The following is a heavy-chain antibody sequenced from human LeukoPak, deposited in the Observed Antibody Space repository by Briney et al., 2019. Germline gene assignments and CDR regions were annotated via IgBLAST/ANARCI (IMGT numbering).Heavy chain of an antibody. CDR3: GKDSRYGYGGNSFDY. Sequence: GASVKVSCKGSGYTLTELSMHWVRQAPGKGLEWMGGFDPEDGETIYAQKFQGRVTMTEDTSTDTAYMELSSLRSEDTAVYYWGKDSRYGYGGNSFDYWGPGTLVTVSS. V-gene: IGHV1-24*01. CDR2: FDPEDGET. J-gene: IGHJ4*02. D-gene: IGHD4-23*01. CDR1: GYTLTELS.